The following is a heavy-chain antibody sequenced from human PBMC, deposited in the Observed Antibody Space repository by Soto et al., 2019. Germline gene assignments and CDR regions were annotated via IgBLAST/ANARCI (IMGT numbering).Heavy chain of an antibody. V-gene: IGHV5-51*01. CDR3: ARHPRDCSGGSCPIDY. Sequence: GESLKISCKGSGYSFTSYCIGWVRQMPGKGLEWMGIIYPGDSDTRYSPSFHGQVTISADKSISTAYLQWSSLKASDTAMYYCARHPRDCSGGSCPIDYWGQGTLVTVSS. D-gene: IGHD2-15*01. CDR2: IYPGDSDT. J-gene: IGHJ4*02. CDR1: GYSFTSYC.